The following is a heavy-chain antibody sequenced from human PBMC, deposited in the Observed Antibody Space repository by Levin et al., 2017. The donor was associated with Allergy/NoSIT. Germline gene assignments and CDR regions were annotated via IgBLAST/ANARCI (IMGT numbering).Heavy chain of an antibody. V-gene: IGHV1-8*01. CDR2: MNPNSGNT. CDR3: ARGGGWAGPPSP. D-gene: IGHD6-19*01. Sequence: GESLKISCKASGYTFTSYDINWVRQATGQGLEWMGWMNPNSGNTGYAQKFQGRVTMTRNTSISTAYMELSSLRSEDTAVYYCARGGGWAGPPSPWGQGTLVTVSS. CDR1: GYTFTSYD. J-gene: IGHJ5*02.